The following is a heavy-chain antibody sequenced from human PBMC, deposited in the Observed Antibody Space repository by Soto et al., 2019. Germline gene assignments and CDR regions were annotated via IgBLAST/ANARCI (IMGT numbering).Heavy chain of an antibody. V-gene: IGHV3-23*01. CDR1: GFIFENFG. J-gene: IGHJ5*02. D-gene: IGHD1-26*01. CDR3: QKSQGVGLVRRATVEWFQT. Sequence: PGGSLRLSCAASGFIFENFGMSWVRQAPGKGLEWISSISGSGFKKYYADSVKARLTISRDNSNSTVYLELNNLSAEDTAVYHCQKSQGVGLVRRATVEWFQTWGQGALVTASS. CDR2: ISGSGFKK.